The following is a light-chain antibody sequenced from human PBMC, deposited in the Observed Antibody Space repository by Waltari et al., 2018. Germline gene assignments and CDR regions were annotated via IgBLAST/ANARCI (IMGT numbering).Light chain of an antibody. J-gene: IGLJ1*01. V-gene: IGLV1-44*01. CDR3: GAWDVSLSGYV. Sequence: QSVLTQPPSASGTPGQRVTISCSGSSSNIGSRPVNWYQQFPGTTPKLLIHDSNQRPSGVPDRVSGSKSCTSASLAISGLQSEDEADYYCGAWDVSLSGYVFGTGTKVTVL. CDR1: SSNIGSRP. CDR2: DSN.